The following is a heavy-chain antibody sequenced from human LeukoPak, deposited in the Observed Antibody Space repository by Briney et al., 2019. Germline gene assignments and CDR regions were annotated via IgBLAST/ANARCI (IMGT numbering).Heavy chain of an antibody. CDR2: INQSGST. V-gene: IGHV4-34*01. Sequence: SETLSLTCAVYGGSFSGYYWSWIRQPPGKGLVWIGEINQSGSTNYNPSLKSRVTMSVDTSKNQCSLKVSSVTAADTALYYCARAYSRFDSTSHFYYYMDVWGKGTTGTVSS. CDR1: GGSFSGYY. CDR3: ARAYSRFDSTSHFYYYMDV. J-gene: IGHJ6*03. D-gene: IGHD5-12*01.